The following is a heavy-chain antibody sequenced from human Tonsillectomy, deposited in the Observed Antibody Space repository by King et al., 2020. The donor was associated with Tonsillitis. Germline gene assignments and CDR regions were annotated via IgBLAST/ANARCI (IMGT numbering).Heavy chain of an antibody. CDR3: TRGGTIFGVVTYFDY. J-gene: IGHJ4*02. Sequence: VQLVESGGGLVQPGRSLRLSCTASGFTFGDYAMSWVRQAPGKGLEWVGFIRSKAYGGTTEYAASVKGRFTISRDDSKSIAYLQMNSLKTEDTAVYYCTRGGTIFGVVTYFDYWGKGTLVTVSS. D-gene: IGHD3-3*01. CDR1: GFTFGDYA. CDR2: IRSKAYGGTT. V-gene: IGHV3-49*04.